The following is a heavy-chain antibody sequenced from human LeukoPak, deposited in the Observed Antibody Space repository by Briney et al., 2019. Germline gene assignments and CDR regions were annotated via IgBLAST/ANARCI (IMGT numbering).Heavy chain of an antibody. V-gene: IGHV2-26*01. Sequence: SGPVLVKPTETLTLTCTASGISLSNTRMGVSWIRQPPGKALEWLAQIFSNEEKSYSTSLKSRLTISKDTSKSPVVLTITNMDPLDTGTYYCTRVVRYTSSWYPNYYFDYWGQGTLVTVSS. D-gene: IGHD6-13*01. CDR2: IFSNEEK. J-gene: IGHJ4*02. CDR3: TRVVRYTSSWYPNYYFDY. CDR1: GISLSNTRMG.